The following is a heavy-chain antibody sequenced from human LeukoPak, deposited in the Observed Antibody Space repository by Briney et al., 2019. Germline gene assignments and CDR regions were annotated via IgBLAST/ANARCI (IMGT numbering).Heavy chain of an antibody. CDR2: ISRSDRTT. CDR3: ARLYDDKTIFDY. V-gene: IGHV3-11*04. CDR1: GFNLSDYH. Sequence: GGSLRLSCAVSGFNLSDYHMSWIRQAPGKGLEWVSHISRSDRTTYSADSVKGRFTISRDNAQNSLYLQMDNLRAEDTAVYYCARLYDDKTIFDYWGQGTLVTVSS. J-gene: IGHJ4*02. D-gene: IGHD5/OR15-5a*01.